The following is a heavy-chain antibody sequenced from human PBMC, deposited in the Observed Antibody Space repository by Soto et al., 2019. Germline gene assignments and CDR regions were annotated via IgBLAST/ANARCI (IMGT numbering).Heavy chain of an antibody. D-gene: IGHD3-3*01. CDR1: GGSISSGGYY. CDR2: IYYSGST. V-gene: IGHV4-31*03. CDR3: ARSILRFLEWEDYYYGMDV. J-gene: IGHJ6*02. Sequence: SETLSLTCTVSGGSISSGGYYWSWIRQHPGKGLEWIGYIYYSGSTYYNPSLKSRVTISVDTSKNQFSLKLSSVTAADTAVYYCARSILRFLEWEDYYYGMDVWGQGTTVTVSS.